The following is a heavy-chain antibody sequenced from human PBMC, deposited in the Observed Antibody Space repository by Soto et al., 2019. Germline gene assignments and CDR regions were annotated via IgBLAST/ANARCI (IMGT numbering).Heavy chain of an antibody. CDR1: GFTFSSYS. J-gene: IGHJ6*03. Sequence: GGSLRLSCAASGFTFSSYSMNWVRQAPGKGLEWVSVIYSGGSTYYADSVKGRFTISRHNSKNTLYLQMNSLRAEDTAVYYCAGAAAASYYYYYMDVWGKGTTVTVSS. D-gene: IGHD6-13*01. V-gene: IGHV3-53*04. CDR3: AGAAAASYYYYYMDV. CDR2: IYSGGST.